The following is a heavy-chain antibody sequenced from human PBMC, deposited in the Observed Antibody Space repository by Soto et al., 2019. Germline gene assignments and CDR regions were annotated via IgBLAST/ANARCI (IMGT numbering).Heavy chain of an antibody. D-gene: IGHD3-22*01. CDR1: GASVTDYS. J-gene: IGHJ4*02. CDR3: ARVFYTDSGGYPRPIFDS. Sequence: QVQLQGSGPGLVRPSGTLSLTCSVSGASVTDYSWTWIRQPAGRGLEWIGLIYRSGSTTYNPSLESRVTMSIETSKTKFSLRLTSVTAAETAVYYCARVFYTDSGGYPRPIFDSWSQGTLVTVSS. V-gene: IGHV4-4*07. CDR2: IYRSGST.